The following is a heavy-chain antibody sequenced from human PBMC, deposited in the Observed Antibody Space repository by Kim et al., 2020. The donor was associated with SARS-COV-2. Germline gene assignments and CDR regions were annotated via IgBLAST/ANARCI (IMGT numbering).Heavy chain of an antibody. CDR1: GGSISSYY. CDR3: ARAAELVHPWFAFDI. CDR2: IYYSGST. D-gene: IGHD6-13*01. J-gene: IGHJ3*02. Sequence: SETLSLTCTVSGGSISSYYWSWIRQPPGKGLEWIGYIYYSGSTNYNPSLKSRVTISVDTSKNQFSLKLSSVTAADTAVYYCARAAELVHPWFAFDIWGQGTMVTVSS. V-gene: IGHV4-59*13.